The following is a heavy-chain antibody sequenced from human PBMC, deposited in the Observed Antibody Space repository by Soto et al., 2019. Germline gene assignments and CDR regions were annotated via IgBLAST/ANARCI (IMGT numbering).Heavy chain of an antibody. D-gene: IGHD2-2*01. J-gene: IGHJ5*02. V-gene: IGHV3-30-3*01. CDR3: AGGGYCISTSCYLNWFDP. CDR1: GFTFSNYA. Sequence: ESGGGVVQPGRSLRLSCAASGFTFSNYAMHWVRQAPGKGLEWVALISYDGSNKYYADSVKGRFTISRDNSKNTLYLQMNSLRAEDTAVYYCAGGGYCISTSCYLNWFDPWGQGTLVTVSS. CDR2: ISYDGSNK.